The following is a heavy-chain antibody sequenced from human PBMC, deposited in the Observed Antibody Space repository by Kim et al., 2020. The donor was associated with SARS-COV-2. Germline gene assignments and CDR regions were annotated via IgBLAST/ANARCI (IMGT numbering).Heavy chain of an antibody. CDR2: IYYSGST. V-gene: IGHV4-39*01. Sequence: SETLSLTCTVSGGSISSSSYDWGWIRQPPGKGLEWIGNIYYSGSTYYTPSLRSRVTISADTSKNQFSLKLSSVTAADTAVYYCAGLPRSDYARFDPWGQGTLVTVSS. CDR1: GGSISSSSYD. D-gene: IGHD4-17*01. J-gene: IGHJ5*02. CDR3: AGLPRSDYARFDP.